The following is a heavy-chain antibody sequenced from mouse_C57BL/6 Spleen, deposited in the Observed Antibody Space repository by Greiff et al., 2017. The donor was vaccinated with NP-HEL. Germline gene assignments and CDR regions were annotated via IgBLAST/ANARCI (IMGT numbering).Heavy chain of an antibody. D-gene: IGHD2-3*01. Sequence: QVQLKESGPGLVAPSQSLSITCTVSGFSLTSYGVHWVRQPPGKGLEWLVVIWSDGSTTYNSALKSRLSISKDNSKCQVFLKMNSLQTDDTAMYYCARHDGDYYAMDYWGQGTSVTVSS. CDR3: ARHDGDYYAMDY. CDR2: IWSDGST. V-gene: IGHV2-6-1*01. CDR1: GFSLTSYG. J-gene: IGHJ4*01.